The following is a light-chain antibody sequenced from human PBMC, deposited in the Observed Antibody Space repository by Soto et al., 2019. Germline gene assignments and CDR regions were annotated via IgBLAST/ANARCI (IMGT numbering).Light chain of an antibody. V-gene: IGKV3-20*01. CDR3: QQYGSSPGWT. J-gene: IGKJ1*01. Sequence: EIVFTQSPGTLSLSPGERATLSCRAIQSVSSSYLAWYQQKPGQAPRLLIYDASNRATGIPARFSGSGSGTDFTLTISSLEPEDFAVYYCQQYGSSPGWTFGQGTKVDIK. CDR2: DAS. CDR1: QSVSSSY.